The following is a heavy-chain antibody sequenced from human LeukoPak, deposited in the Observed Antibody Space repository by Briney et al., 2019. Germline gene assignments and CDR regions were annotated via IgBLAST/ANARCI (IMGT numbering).Heavy chain of an antibody. J-gene: IGHJ3*02. CDR2: NK. CDR3: AKDRAYSRGITVPGTYAFDI. Sequence: NKFYADSVKGRFTIYRENSKKRLYIQMNSLREEDTAVYYCAKDRAYSRGITVPGTYAFDIWDQGTMVTVSS. V-gene: IGHV3-30*02. D-gene: IGHD6-19*01.